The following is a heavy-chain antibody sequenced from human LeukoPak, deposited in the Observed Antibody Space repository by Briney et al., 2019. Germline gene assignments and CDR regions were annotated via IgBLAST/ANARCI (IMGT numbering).Heavy chain of an antibody. Sequence: SQTLSLTCTVSGGSISSGSYYWSWIRQPAGKGLEWIGRIYTSGSTNYNPSLKSRVTISVDTSKNQFSLKLSSVTAADTAVYYCARAYFDWLLPDYWGQGTLVTVSS. J-gene: IGHJ4*02. CDR3: ARAYFDWLLPDY. D-gene: IGHD3-9*01. V-gene: IGHV4-61*02. CDR2: IYTSGST. CDR1: GGSISSGSYY.